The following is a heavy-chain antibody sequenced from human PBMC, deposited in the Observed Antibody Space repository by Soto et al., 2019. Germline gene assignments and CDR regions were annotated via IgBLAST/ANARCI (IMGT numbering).Heavy chain of an antibody. J-gene: IGHJ5*02. V-gene: IGHV3-23*01. D-gene: IGHD1-7*01. CDR2: LSRSGGAT. CDR1: GFTFSRFE. CDR3: SKGEMSTIRNSFDP. Sequence: PGGSLRLSCAASGFTFSRFELHWVRQTPGKGLEWVAALSRSGGATYYADSVRGRFTISRDASKDTLFLQMSNLRAEDTALYYCSKGEMSTIRNSFDPWGQGTLVTVSS.